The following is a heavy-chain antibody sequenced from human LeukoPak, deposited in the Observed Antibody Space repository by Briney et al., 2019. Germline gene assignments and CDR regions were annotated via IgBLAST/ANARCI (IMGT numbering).Heavy chain of an antibody. CDR1: GGSISSGSYY. V-gene: IGHV4-61*02. D-gene: IGHD3-22*01. CDR3: AREETDSSDYYSYYFDY. CDR2: IYTSGST. J-gene: IGHJ4*02. Sequence: SETLSLTCTVSGGSISSGSYYWSWIRQPAGKGLEWIGRIYTSGSTNYNPSLKSRVTISVDTSKNQFSLKLSSVTAADTAVYYCAREETDSSDYYSYYFDYWGQGTLVTVSS.